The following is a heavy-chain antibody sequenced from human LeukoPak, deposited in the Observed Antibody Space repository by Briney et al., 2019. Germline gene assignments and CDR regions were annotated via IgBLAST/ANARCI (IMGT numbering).Heavy chain of an antibody. CDR1: GFSFSSYV. J-gene: IGHJ4*02. Sequence: GGSLRLSCAASGFSFSSYVMHWVRQAPGKGLEWVTVISYDGSNKYYGDSVKGRFTISRDNSKNTLYLQMNRLRVEDTAVYYCARVGDGGYCSSTSCHGGPSFDYWGQGTLVTVSS. CDR2: ISYDGSNK. D-gene: IGHD2-2*01. V-gene: IGHV3-30-3*01. CDR3: ARVGDGGYCSSTSCHGGPSFDY.